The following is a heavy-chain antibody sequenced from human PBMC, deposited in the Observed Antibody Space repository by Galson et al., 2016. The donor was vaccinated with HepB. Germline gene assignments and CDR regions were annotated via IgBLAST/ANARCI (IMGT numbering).Heavy chain of an antibody. CDR1: GGTFNTYA. Sequence: SVKVSCKASGGTFNTYAISWVRQAPGQGLEWMGGIIPMLGTATYAQKFQGRVTITADESTSTAYMDLSSLRSEDTALYYCARGSEILTGYYAYWGQGTLITGSS. D-gene: IGHD3-9*01. CDR3: ARGSEILTGYYAY. V-gene: IGHV1-69*13. J-gene: IGHJ4*02. CDR2: IIPMLGTA.